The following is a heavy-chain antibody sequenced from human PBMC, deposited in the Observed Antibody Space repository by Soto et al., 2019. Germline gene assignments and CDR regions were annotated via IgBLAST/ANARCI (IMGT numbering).Heavy chain of an antibody. V-gene: IGHV4-4*08. CDR1: VGSISTYY. CDR3: AKLQCTVVTPLDR. CDR2: IFTSGGT. J-gene: IGHJ4*01. D-gene: IGHD2-21*02. Sequence: SETLPPTCSVSVGSISTYYWSWIRQSPGKGLEFIGCIFTSGGTNYNPALKSRITISRDTSKNQLSLKLTSVTAADTAVYFCAKLQCTVVTPLDRWGQGTMVTVSS.